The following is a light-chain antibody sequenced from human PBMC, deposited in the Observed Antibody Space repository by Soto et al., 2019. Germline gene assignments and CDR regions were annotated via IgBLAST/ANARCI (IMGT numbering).Light chain of an antibody. CDR2: HAS. CDR3: QQYNSYS. J-gene: IGKJ1*01. CDR1: QRISSY. V-gene: IGKV1-5*01. Sequence: DIQMTQSPSSLSAFVGDRVTITCRSSQRISSYLSWYQQKPGTAPKLLIYHASTLESGVPSRFSGSGSGTEFTLTISSLQPDDFATYYCQQYNSYSFGQGTKVDIK.